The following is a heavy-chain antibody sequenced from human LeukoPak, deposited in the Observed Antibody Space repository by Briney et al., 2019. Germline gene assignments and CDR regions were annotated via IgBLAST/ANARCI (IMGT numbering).Heavy chain of an antibody. V-gene: IGHV6-1*01. J-gene: IGHJ4*02. D-gene: IGHD6-19*01. CDR1: GDSVSSNSAA. CDR3: ARDQRLDEQWLFDGFYD. CDR2: TYYRSKWYN. Sequence: SQTLSLTCAISGDSVSSNSAAWNWIRQSPSRGLEWLGRTYYRSKWYNDYAVSVKSRITINPDTSKNQFSLQLNSVTPEDTAVYYCARDQRLDEQWLFDGFYDWGQGTLVTVSS.